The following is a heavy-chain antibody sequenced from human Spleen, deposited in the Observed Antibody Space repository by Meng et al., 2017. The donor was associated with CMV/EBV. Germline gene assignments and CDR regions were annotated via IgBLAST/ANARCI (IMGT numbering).Heavy chain of an antibody. CDR3: VRHRQNTVVLPAPLALDY. J-gene: IGHJ4*02. CDR2: MNPNSGNT. CDR1: GYTFTSYD. Sequence: ASVKVSCKASGYTFTSYDINWVRQATGQGLEWMGWMNPNSGNTGYAQKFQGRVTMTRNTSISTAYMELSSLRSEDTAVYYCVRHRQNTVVLPAPLALDYWGQGALVTVSS. V-gene: IGHV1-8*01. D-gene: IGHD2-2*01.